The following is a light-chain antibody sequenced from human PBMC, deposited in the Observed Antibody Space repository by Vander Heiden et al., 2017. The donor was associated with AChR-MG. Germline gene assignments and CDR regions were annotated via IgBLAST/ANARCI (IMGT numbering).Light chain of an antibody. CDR3: QQYKNRPPYT. J-gene: IGKJ2*01. Sequence: EVVMTQSPATLSLSPGERATLSCRASHSINSDLAWYQQKPGQAPRLLIFRASSRASGVPARFSGSGYGTEFTLTINRRQSEDFAVYFCQQYKNRPPYTFGQRTKVEIK. CDR2: RAS. V-gene: IGKV3-15*01. CDR1: HSINSD.